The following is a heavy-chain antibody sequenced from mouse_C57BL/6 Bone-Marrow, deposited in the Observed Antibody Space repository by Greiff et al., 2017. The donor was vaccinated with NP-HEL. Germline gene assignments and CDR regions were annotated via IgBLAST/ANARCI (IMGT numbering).Heavy chain of an antibody. CDR3: ASFPIYDGYYSDY. CDR2: IDPANGNT. CDR1: GFNIKNTY. Sequence: VQLQQSVAELVRPGASVKLSCTASGFNIKNTYMHWVKQRPEQGLEWIGRIDPANGNTKYAPKFQGQATITADTSSNTAYMQLSSLTSEDTAIYYCASFPIYDGYYSDYWGQGTTLTVSS. D-gene: IGHD2-3*01. J-gene: IGHJ2*01. V-gene: IGHV14-3*01.